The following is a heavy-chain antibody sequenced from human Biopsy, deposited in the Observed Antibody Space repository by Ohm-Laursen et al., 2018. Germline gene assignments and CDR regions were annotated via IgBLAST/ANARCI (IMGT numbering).Heavy chain of an antibody. V-gene: IGHV4-59*01. CDR2: IYYSGST. J-gene: IGHJ6*02. CDR1: GGSISSDY. Sequence: TLSLTWTVSGGSISSDYWSWIRQTPGKGLEWIGYIYYSGSTNYNPSLKSRVTISVDTSKNQFSLRLNSVTAADTAVYYCARATNSTGWPYYYFYGMDVWSQGTTVTVSS. D-gene: IGHD2/OR15-2a*01. CDR3: ARATNSTGWPYYYFYGMDV.